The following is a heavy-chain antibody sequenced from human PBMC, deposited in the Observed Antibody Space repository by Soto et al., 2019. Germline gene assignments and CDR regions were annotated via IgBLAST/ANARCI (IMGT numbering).Heavy chain of an antibody. D-gene: IGHD5-12*01. J-gene: IGHJ4*02. Sequence: LSLTCAVSGYSISSGYYWAWIRQPPGQGLEWFGSISHSGSTYYNPSLKSRVTISVHTSKNQFSLDLASVTAADTAIYYCARVHISGHGVDYWGQGTLVTVSS. CDR2: ISHSGST. V-gene: IGHV4-38-2*01. CDR3: ARVHISGHGVDY. CDR1: GYSISSGYY.